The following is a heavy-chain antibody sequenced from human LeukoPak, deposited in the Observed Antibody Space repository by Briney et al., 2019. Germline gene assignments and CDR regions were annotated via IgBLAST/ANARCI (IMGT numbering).Heavy chain of an antibody. CDR1: GFTFNSYA. J-gene: IGHJ4*02. D-gene: IGHD6-19*01. CDR3: AARNSNGWYWDY. Sequence: GGSLRLSCAASGFTFNSYAMSWVRQAPGKGLEWVSGISGGGVGTYYADAVKGRFTISRDNSKNTLFLQVNSLRAEDTAVYYCAARNSNGWYWDYWGQGTLVTVSS. V-gene: IGHV3-23*01. CDR2: ISGGGVGT.